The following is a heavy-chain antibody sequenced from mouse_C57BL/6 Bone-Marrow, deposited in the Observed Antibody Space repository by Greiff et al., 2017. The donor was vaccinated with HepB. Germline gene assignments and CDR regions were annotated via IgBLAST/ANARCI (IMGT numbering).Heavy chain of an antibody. D-gene: IGHD3-1*01. J-gene: IGHJ4*01. CDR1: GYSFTGYY. CDR2: INPSTGGT. CDR3: ALAYSFMDY. V-gene: IGHV1-42*01. Sequence: VQLQQSGPELVKPGASVKISCKASGYSFTGYYMNWVKQSPEKSLEWIGEINPSTGGTTYNQKFKAKATLTVDKSSSTAYMQLKSLTSEDSAVYYCALAYSFMDYWGQGTSVTVSS.